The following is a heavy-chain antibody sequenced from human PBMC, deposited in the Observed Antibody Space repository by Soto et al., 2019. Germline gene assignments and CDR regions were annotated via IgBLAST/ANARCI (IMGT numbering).Heavy chain of an antibody. Sequence: QVQLVQSGAEVKKPGASVKVSCKASGYTFTSYAMHWVRQAPGQRLEWMGWINAVNGNTKYSPKFPGRVTITRAPSASTAYMELSSLRSEDTAVYYCARGYGGPIGWFDPWGQGTLVTVSS. D-gene: IGHD3-16*01. V-gene: IGHV1-3*01. J-gene: IGHJ5*02. CDR3: ARGYGGPIGWFDP. CDR2: INAVNGNT. CDR1: GYTFTSYA.